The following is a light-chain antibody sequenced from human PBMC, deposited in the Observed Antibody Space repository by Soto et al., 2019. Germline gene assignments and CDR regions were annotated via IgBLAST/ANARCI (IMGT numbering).Light chain of an antibody. Sequence: QSALAQPPSASGSPGQSVTISCTGTSSDVGGYNYASWYQQHPGKAPKLMIYEVSKRPSGVPDRFSGSKSGNTASLTVSGLQAEDEADYDCISYAGSNLLYVFGTGTKVTVL. CDR2: EVS. V-gene: IGLV2-8*01. CDR1: SSDVGGYNY. J-gene: IGLJ1*01. CDR3: ISYAGSNLLYV.